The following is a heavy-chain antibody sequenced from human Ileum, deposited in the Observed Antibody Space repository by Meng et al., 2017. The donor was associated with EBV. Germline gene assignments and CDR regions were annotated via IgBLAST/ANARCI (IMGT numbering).Heavy chain of an antibody. CDR2: TSHSGST. V-gene: IGHV4-4*02. Sequence: QVQGQESGPGLLKPSRTLSLTCAASGGSISRCDWWSWVRQPPGKGLEWIGETSHSGSTNYSPSLKSRVTISLDKSKNQLSLKLNSVTAADTAVYYCASSDYYRSDYWGQGTLVTVSS. CDR1: GGSISRCDW. CDR3: ASSDYYRSDY. J-gene: IGHJ4*02. D-gene: IGHD3-22*01.